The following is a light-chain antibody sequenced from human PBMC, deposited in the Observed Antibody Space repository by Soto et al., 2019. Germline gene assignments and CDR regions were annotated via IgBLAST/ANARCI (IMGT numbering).Light chain of an antibody. CDR3: QQYDISPGT. CDR1: QRISNNY. CDR2: GAF. Sequence: EIVLTQSPGTLSLSPGERATLYCRASQRISNNYLAWYQKKPGQAPRLLIYGAFSRATGIPDRFSGSGSGTDFTLTISRLEPEDFAVFYCQQYDISPGTFGQGTKVEIK. J-gene: IGKJ1*01. V-gene: IGKV3-20*01.